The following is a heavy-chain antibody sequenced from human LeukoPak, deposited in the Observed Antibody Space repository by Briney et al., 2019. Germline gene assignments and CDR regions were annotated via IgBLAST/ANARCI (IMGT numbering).Heavy chain of an antibody. D-gene: IGHD3-10*02. CDR3: AELGITMIGGV. CDR1: GFTFSSYE. J-gene: IGHJ6*04. CDR2: ISSSGSTI. V-gene: IGHV3-48*03. Sequence: PGGSLRLSCAASGFTFSSYEMNWVRQAPGKGLEWVSYISSSGSTIYFADSVKGRFTISRDNAKNSLYLQMNSLRAEDTAVYYCAELGITMIGGVWGKGTTVTISS.